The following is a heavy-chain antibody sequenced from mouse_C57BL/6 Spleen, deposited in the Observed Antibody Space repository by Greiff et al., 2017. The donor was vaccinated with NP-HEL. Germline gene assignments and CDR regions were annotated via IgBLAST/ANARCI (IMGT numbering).Heavy chain of an antibody. CDR3: ARDRYYGTPGYFDY. CDR2: INYDGSST. Sequence: EVMLVESEGGLVQPGSSMKLSCTASGFTFSDYYMAWVRQVPEKGLEWVANINYDGSSTYYLDSLKSRFIISRDNAKNILYLQMSSLKSEDTATYYCARDRYYGTPGYFDYWGQGTTLTVSS. J-gene: IGHJ2*01. CDR1: GFTFSDYY. D-gene: IGHD1-1*01. V-gene: IGHV5-16*01.